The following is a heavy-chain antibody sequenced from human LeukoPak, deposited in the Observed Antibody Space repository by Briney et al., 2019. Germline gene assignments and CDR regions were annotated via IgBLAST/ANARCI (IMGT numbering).Heavy chain of an antibody. D-gene: IGHD3-16*01. CDR1: GFTFSSYA. CDR2: ISSSGANT. J-gene: IGHJ4*02. Sequence: QPGGSLRLSCAASGFTFSSYAMSWVRQAPGKGLEWVSSISSSGANTYYADSVKGRFTISRDNSKNTLFLQMNSLRVEDTAVYYCARGPGGYDNWGQGTLVTVSS. V-gene: IGHV3-23*01. CDR3: ARGPGGYDN.